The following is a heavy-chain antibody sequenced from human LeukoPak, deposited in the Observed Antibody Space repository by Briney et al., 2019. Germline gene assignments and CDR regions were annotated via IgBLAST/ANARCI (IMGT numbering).Heavy chain of an antibody. CDR2: INWNSDSI. V-gene: IGHV3-9*03. CDR1: GFTFDDYA. D-gene: IGHD6-13*01. CDR3: AKHSHSDSSSFRLSYFRH. J-gene: IGHJ1*01. Sequence: PGGSLRLSCAVSGFTFDDYAMHWVRQVPGKGLEWVSGINWNSDSIGYADSVKGRFTISRDNAKNSLYLQMNSLRAEDMALYYCAKHSHSDSSSFRLSYFRHWGQGTLVTVSS.